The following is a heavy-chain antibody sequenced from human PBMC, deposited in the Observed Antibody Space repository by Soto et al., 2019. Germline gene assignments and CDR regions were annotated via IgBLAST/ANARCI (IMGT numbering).Heavy chain of an antibody. CDR3: VRGDVFDI. V-gene: IGHV4-4*07. CDR1: GGSISGYF. D-gene: IGHD3-16*01. CDR2: IYSAGST. Sequence: QLQLQESGPGLVKPSETLSLICTVSGGSISGYFWSWVRQPAGKGLEWIGRIYSAGSTNYNPSLKSRVTMSVDTSQNQFSLKLTSVTAADTAMYYCVRGDVFDIWGRGIMVTVSS. J-gene: IGHJ3*02.